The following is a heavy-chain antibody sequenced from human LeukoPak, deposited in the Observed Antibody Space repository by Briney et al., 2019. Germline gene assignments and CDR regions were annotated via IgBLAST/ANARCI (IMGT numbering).Heavy chain of an antibody. J-gene: IGHJ4*02. V-gene: IGHV3-66*01. CDR3: ATAWNRDYAFEN. Sequence: GGSLRLSCEVSGITVSNNYMNWVRQAPGKGLELVSVIDSGGSTYYADSVKYRFTASRDISRHTLFLQLTGLRAEDTAIYYCATAWNRDYAFENWGQGTLVIVSS. CDR2: IDSGGST. CDR1: GITVSNNY. D-gene: IGHD1-1*01.